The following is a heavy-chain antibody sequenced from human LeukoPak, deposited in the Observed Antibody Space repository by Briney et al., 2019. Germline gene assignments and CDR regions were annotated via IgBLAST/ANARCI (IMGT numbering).Heavy chain of an antibody. V-gene: IGHV1-46*01. CDR1: GYTFTSCY. Sequence: ASVKVSCKASGYTFTSCYMHWVRQAPGQGLEWMGIINPSGGSTSYAQKFQGRVTMTRDMSTSTVYMELSSLRSEDTAVYYCARSPTYYDFWSGYFSWFDPWGQGTLVTVSS. CDR3: ARSPTYYDFWSGYFSWFDP. CDR2: INPSGGST. J-gene: IGHJ5*02. D-gene: IGHD3-3*01.